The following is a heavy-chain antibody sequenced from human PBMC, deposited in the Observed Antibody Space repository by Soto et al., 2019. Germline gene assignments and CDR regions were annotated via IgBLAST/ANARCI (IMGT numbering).Heavy chain of an antibody. J-gene: IGHJ6*03. CDR3: ARGYCSGGSCYSGYYYYYYMDV. CDR2: IYYSGST. D-gene: IGHD2-15*01. CDR1: GGSISSYY. Sequence: PSETLSLTCTVSGGSISSYYWSWIRQPPGKGLEWIGYIYYSGSTNYNPSLKSRVTISVDTSKNQFSLKLSSVTAADTAVYYCARGYCSGGSCYSGYYYYYYMDVWGKGTTVTVSS. V-gene: IGHV4-59*08.